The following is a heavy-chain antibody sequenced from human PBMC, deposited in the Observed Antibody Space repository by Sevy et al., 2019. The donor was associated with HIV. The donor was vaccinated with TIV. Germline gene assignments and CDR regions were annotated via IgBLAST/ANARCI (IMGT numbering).Heavy chain of an antibody. CDR1: GFTFSSYA. Sequence: GGSLRLSCAASGFTFSSYAMHWVRQAPGKGLEWVAVISYDGSNKYYADSVKGRFTISRDNSKNTLYLQMNSLRAEDTAVYYCAREGLLFRRNYFDYWGQGTLVTVS. CDR3: AREGLLFRRNYFDY. J-gene: IGHJ4*02. D-gene: IGHD2-21*02. V-gene: IGHV3-30-3*01. CDR2: ISYDGSNK.